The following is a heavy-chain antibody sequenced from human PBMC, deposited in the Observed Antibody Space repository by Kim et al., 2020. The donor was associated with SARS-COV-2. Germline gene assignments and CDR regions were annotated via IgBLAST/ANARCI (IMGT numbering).Heavy chain of an antibody. CDR3: ARGDWDTIFGVVIRYDAFDI. V-gene: IGHV7-4-1*02. Sequence: ASVKASCKASGYTFTSYAMNWVRQAPGQGLEGMGWINTNTGNPTYAQGFTGRFVFSLDTSVSTAYLQISSLKAEDTAVYYCARGDWDTIFGVVIRYDAFDIWGEGTMVTVSS. J-gene: IGHJ3*02. D-gene: IGHD3-3*01. CDR1: GYTFTSYA. CDR2: INTNTGNP.